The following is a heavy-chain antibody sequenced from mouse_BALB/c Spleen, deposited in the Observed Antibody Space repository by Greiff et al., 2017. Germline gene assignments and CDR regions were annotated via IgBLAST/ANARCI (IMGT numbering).Heavy chain of an antibody. Sequence: EVQLVESGGGLVKPGGSLKLSCAASGFTFSSYAMSWVRQTPEKRLEWVATISSGGSYTYYPDSVKGRFTISRDNAKNTLYLQMSSLRSEDTAMYYCARHAYYYGSRTYYFDYWGQGTTLTVSS. CDR3: ARHAYYYGSRTYYFDY. CDR1: GFTFSSYA. J-gene: IGHJ2*01. V-gene: IGHV5-9-3*01. CDR2: ISSGGSYT. D-gene: IGHD1-1*01.